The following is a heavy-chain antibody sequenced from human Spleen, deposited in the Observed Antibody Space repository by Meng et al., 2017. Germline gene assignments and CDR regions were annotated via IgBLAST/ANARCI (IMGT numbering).Heavy chain of an antibody. D-gene: IGHD6-19*01. J-gene: IGHJ4*02. CDR3: ARLHNSGWLDY. V-gene: IGHV4-61*08. CDR2: IYYSGST. CDR1: GGSVSSSDYY. Sequence: QLQLQLWGAGLLTPSETLSLTCTFSGGSVSSSDYYWSWIRQPPGKGLEWIGYIYYSGSTSYNPSLKSRGTISVDTSKNQFSLKVSSVTAADTAVYYCARLHNSGWLDYWGQGTLVTVSS.